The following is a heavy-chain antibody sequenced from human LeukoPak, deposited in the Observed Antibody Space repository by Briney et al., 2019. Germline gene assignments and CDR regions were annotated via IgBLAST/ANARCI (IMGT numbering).Heavy chain of an antibody. CDR2: IYYSGST. Sequence: SETLSLTCTVSGGSISSYYWSWIRQPPGKGLEWIGYIYYSGSTNYNPSLKSRVTISVDTSKNQFSLKLSSVTAADTAVYYCARDGAAAGTFDAFDIRGQGTMVTVSS. D-gene: IGHD6-13*01. J-gene: IGHJ3*02. V-gene: IGHV4-59*01. CDR1: GGSISSYY. CDR3: ARDGAAAGTFDAFDI.